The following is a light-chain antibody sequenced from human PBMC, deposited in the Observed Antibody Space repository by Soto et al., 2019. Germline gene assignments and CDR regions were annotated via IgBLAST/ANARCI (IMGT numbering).Light chain of an antibody. Sequence: EIVMTQSPATLSVSPGERVTLSCRASEGVGLKLAWYQLKPGLPPRLLFYDASTRATGLPARFSGSGAGTEFTLSISSLQSEDFATYYCQHYSDSPTFGQGTKVYI. CDR1: EGVGLK. J-gene: IGKJ1*01. CDR2: DAS. CDR3: QHYSDSPT. V-gene: IGKV3-15*01.